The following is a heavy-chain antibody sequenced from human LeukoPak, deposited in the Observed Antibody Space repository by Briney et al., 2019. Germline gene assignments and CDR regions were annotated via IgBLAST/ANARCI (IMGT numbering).Heavy chain of an antibody. D-gene: IGHD3-10*01. CDR2: INPSGGST. J-gene: IGHJ5*02. Sequence: ASVKVSCKASGYTFTGYYIHWVRQAPGQGLEWMGIINPSGGSTSYAQKFQGRVTMTRDTSTSTVYMELSSLRSEDTAVYYCARYDSIGDDGFDPWGQGTLVTVSS. V-gene: IGHV1-46*01. CDR1: GYTFTGYY. CDR3: ARYDSIGDDGFDP.